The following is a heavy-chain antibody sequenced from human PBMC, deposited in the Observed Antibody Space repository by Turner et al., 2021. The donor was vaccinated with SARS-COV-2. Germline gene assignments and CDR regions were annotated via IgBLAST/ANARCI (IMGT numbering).Heavy chain of an antibody. CDR3: AKDLTFIVVNDVVDA. CDR2: ISGGGGSI. J-gene: IGHJ6*02. Sequence: EVQLLESGGGLVQRGGSLSLSCVASGFRFNTFAMSWVRQAPVKGLEWVSAISGGGGSISYADSVKGRFAISRDNSKNTLYLQMNSLRAEDTAVYYCAKDLTFIVVNDVVDAWGQGTTVTVSS. D-gene: IGHD2-2*01. CDR1: GFRFNTFA. V-gene: IGHV3-23*01.